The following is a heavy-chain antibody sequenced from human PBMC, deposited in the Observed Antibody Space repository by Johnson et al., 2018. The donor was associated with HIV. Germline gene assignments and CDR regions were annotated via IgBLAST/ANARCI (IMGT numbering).Heavy chain of an antibody. CDR2: ISYDGSNK. D-gene: IGHD6-13*01. J-gene: IGHJ3*02. V-gene: IGHV3-30*18. CDR1: GFSFSSYG. Sequence: QVQLVESGGGVVQPGRSLRLSCAASGFSFSSYGMHWVRQAPGKGLEWVAVISYDGSNKYYADSVKVRFTISRDNSKNTLYLQMNSLRAEDTAVYYCAKVRRGSSWYIAFDIWGQGTMVTVSS. CDR3: AKVRRGSSWYIAFDI.